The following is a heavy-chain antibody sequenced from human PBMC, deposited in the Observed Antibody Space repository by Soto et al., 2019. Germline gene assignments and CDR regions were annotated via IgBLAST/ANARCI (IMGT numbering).Heavy chain of an antibody. Sequence: ASVKVSCKASGYTFTGYYMHWVRQAPGQGLEWMGWINPNSGGTNYAQKFQARVTMTRDTSISTAYMELSRLRSDDTAVYYCARETYSSSSLYYAMDVRGQGTTVTVSS. J-gene: IGHJ6*02. D-gene: IGHD6-6*01. V-gene: IGHV1-2*02. CDR1: GYTFTGYY. CDR2: INPNSGGT. CDR3: ARETYSSSSLYYAMDV.